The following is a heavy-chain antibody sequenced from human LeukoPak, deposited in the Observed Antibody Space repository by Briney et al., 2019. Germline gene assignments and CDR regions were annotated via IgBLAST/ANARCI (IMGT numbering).Heavy chain of an antibody. CDR3: ATYSGSYFDAFDI. CDR2: IYYSGST. J-gene: IGHJ3*02. V-gene: IGHV4-59*08. Sequence: SETLSLTCTVSGGSISSYYWSWIRQPPGKGLEWIGYIYYSGSTNYNPSLKSRVTISVDTSKNQFSLKLSSVTAADAAVYYCATYSGSYFDAFDIWGQGTMVTVSS. D-gene: IGHD1-26*01. CDR1: GGSISSYY.